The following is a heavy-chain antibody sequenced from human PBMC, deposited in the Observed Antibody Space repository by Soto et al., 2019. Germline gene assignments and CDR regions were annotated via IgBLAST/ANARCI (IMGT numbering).Heavy chain of an antibody. CDR2: IRSKANSYAT. Sequence: VQLVESGGGLVQPGGSLKLSCAASGFTFSGSAMHWVRQASGKGLEWVGRIRSKANSYATAYAASVKGRFTISRDDSKNTAYLQMNSLKTEDTAVYYCTRLGSTGDGYWGQGTLVTVSS. J-gene: IGHJ4*02. D-gene: IGHD3-16*01. CDR3: TRLGSTGDGY. CDR1: GFTFSGSA. V-gene: IGHV3-73*01.